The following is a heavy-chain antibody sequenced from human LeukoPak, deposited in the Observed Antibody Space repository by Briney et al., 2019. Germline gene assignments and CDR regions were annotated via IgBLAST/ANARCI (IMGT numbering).Heavy chain of an antibody. CDR3: AGGTGTTGFDY. CDR1: GFTFSSYS. J-gene: IGHJ4*02. Sequence: GGSLRLSCAASGFTFSSYSMNWVRQAPGKGVEWVSSISSSSSYIYYADSVKGRFTISRDNAKNSLYLQMNSLRAEDTAVYYCAGGTGTTGFDYWGQGTLVTVSS. CDR2: ISSSSSYI. D-gene: IGHD1-1*01. V-gene: IGHV3-21*01.